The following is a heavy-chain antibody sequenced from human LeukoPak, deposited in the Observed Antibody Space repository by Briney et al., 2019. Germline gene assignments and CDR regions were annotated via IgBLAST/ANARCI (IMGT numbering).Heavy chain of an antibody. Sequence: PGGSLRLSCAASGFTFRSHAMSWVRQAPGKGLEWVSTIGGSGDNTYYADSVKGRFTISRDNFQNTLYLQMDSLRAEDTAVYYCASPYTVTSSNWVFGLWGRGTLVTVSS. CDR2: IGGSGDNT. J-gene: IGHJ2*01. V-gene: IGHV3-23*01. CDR1: GFTFRSHA. CDR3: ASPYTVTSSNWVFGL. D-gene: IGHD4-17*01.